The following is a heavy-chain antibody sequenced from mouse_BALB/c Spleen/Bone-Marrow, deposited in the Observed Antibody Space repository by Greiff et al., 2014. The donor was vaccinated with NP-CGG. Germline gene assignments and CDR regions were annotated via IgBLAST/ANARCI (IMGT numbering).Heavy chain of an antibody. Sequence: DVKLQESGPELVKPGASMKISCKASGYSFTDYTMNWVKQSHGKNLEWIGLINPYNGGTTYSQKFKAKATLTVDKSSSTAYMEFLSLTSEDSAVYYCARKYYYAMDFWGQGTSVTVSS. CDR2: INPYNGGT. V-gene: IGHV1-18*01. J-gene: IGHJ4*01. CDR3: ARKYYYAMDF. CDR1: GYSFTDYT.